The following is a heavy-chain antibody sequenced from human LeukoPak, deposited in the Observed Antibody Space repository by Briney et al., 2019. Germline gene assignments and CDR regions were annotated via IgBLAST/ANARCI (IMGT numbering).Heavy chain of an antibody. D-gene: IGHD3-10*01. CDR1: GFTFSTYW. Sequence: GGSLRLSCAASGFTFSTYWMSWVRQAPGKGLEWVANIKQDGSEKYYVDSVKGRFTISRDNAKNSVSLQMNSLRAEDTAVYYCARIYLKQASASWGQGTLVTVSS. CDR3: ARIYLKQASAS. CDR2: IKQDGSEK. J-gene: IGHJ5*02. V-gene: IGHV3-7*01.